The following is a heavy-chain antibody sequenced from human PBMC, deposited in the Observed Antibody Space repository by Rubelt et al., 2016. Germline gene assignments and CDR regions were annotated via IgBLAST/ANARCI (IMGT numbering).Heavy chain of an antibody. V-gene: IGHV1-2*06. Sequence: QVQLVQSGAEVKKPGASVKVSCKASGYTFTGYYMHWVRQAPGQGLEWVGRINPNSGGTNYAQRVQGGVTMTRDTSITTAYMELSRLRSDDTAVFYCARESSSGWYIDYWGQGTLVTVSS. J-gene: IGHJ4*02. CDR1: GYTFTGYY. D-gene: IGHD6-19*01. CDR3: ARESSSGWYIDY. CDR2: INPNSGGT.